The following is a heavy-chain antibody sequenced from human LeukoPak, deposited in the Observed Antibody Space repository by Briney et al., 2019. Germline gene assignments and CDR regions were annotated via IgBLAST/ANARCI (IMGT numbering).Heavy chain of an antibody. J-gene: IGHJ6*04. CDR3: AREAYCGGPGCFAVTYMAV. CDR2: IKQDGSEV. V-gene: IGHV3-7*01. CDR1: GFSFTEYW. D-gene: IGHD2-21*01. Sequence: GGSLTLSCAASGFSFTEYWMTWVRQAPGQRLEWVANIKQDGSEVYYVDSVEGRFTISRDNAQNSVYLQMNSLGVEDTAVYFCAREAYCGGPGCFAVTYMAVWAEGPTVTVSS.